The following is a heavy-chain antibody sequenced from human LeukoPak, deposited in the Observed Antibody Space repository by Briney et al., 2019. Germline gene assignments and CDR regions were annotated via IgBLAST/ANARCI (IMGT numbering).Heavy chain of an antibody. CDR2: INPNSGGT. CDR1: GYTFTGYY. V-gene: IGHV1-2*02. Sequence: ASVKVSCKASGYTFTGYYMHWVRQAPGQGLEWMGWINPNSGGTNYAQKFQGRVTMTRDTSISTAYMELSRLRSDDTAVYYCARDLSSGYYYGPDYWGQGTLVTVSS. CDR3: ARDLSSGYYYGPDY. J-gene: IGHJ4*02. D-gene: IGHD3-22*01.